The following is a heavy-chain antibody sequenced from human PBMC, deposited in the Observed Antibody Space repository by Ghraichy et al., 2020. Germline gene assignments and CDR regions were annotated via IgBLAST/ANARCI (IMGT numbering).Heavy chain of an antibody. CDR3: ARGARVVRFYYYDGMDV. CDR2: ITSSSRSI. V-gene: IGHV3-48*02. Sequence: GGSLRLSCVGSGFSFSGYSMNWVRQSPGKGLEWVSYITSSSRSIFYADSVKGRFTISRDNAKNSLSLQMNSLRDEDTAVYYCARGARVVRFYYYDGMDVWGQGTTVTVSS. D-gene: IGHD4-23*01. J-gene: IGHJ6*02. CDR1: GFSFSGYS.